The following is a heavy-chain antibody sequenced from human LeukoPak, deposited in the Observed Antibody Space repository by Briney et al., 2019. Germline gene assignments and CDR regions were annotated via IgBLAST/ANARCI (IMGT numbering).Heavy chain of an antibody. CDR3: ARGRGYDFWSAYQSDY. D-gene: IGHD3-3*01. V-gene: IGHV4-34*01. CDR2: INHSGST. CDR1: GGSFSGYY. J-gene: IGHJ4*02. Sequence: SETLSLTCAVYGGSFSGYYWSWIRQPPGKGLEWIGEINHSGSTNYNPSLKSRVTISVDTSKNQFSPNVSSMTAADTAVYYCARGRGYDFWSAYQSDYWGQGTLVTVSS.